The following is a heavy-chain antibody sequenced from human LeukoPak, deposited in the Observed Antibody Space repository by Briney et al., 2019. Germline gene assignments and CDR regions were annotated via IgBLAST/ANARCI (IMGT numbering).Heavy chain of an antibody. CDR2: IGGRDGST. Sequence: PGGSLRLSCVGSGFTFSRYWLNWVRLAPGKGLEWVSAIGGRDGSTYYADSVKGRFTISRDNSKNTLYVQMNSLRAEDTAVYYCAKGHYYGSGSLDYWGQGTLVTVSS. D-gene: IGHD3-10*01. CDR3: AKGHYYGSGSLDY. V-gene: IGHV3-23*01. J-gene: IGHJ4*02. CDR1: GFTFSRYW.